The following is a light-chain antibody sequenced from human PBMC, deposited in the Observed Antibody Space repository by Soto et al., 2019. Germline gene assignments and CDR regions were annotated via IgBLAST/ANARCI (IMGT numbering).Light chain of an antibody. J-gene: IGKJ3*01. CDR2: GAS. V-gene: IGKV3D-20*02. Sequence: EIVLTQSPGTLSLSPGERATLSCRASQTVRISYLAWYQQKPGQSPRLLIYGASTRATGIPDRFSGSGSGTDFTLTISRLEPEDFAVYYCQQRSNWPTFGPGTKVDIK. CDR3: QQRSNWPT. CDR1: QTVRISY.